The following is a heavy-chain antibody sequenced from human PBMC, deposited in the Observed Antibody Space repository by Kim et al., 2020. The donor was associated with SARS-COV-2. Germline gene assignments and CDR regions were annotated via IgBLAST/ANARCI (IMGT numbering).Heavy chain of an antibody. D-gene: IGHD3-10*02. J-gene: IGHJ4*02. CDR2: ISDIGST. Sequence: SETLSLTCTVSGGSISSGGYYWSLIRQHPGKGLEWIGHISDIGSTYYNPSLKSRLTISVDTSKNKFSLNLSSVTAADTAVYYCARASIVRGAIIRVPYFDYWGQGTLVTVSS. V-gene: IGHV4-31*03. CDR3: ARASIVRGAIIRVPYFDY. CDR1: GGSISSGGYY.